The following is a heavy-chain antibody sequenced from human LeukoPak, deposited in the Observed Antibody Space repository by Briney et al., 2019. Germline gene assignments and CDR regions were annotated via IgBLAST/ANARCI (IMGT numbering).Heavy chain of an antibody. V-gene: IGHV4-59*01. Sequence: SETLSLTCTVSGDSIRGYYWTWIRQPPGKGLEWIGYIYYSGSTNYNPSLKSRLTISVDTSKKQSSLKLSSVTAADTAVYYCARLRGNYFPDYWGQGFLVTVSS. CDR3: ARLRGNYFPDY. CDR2: IYYSGST. J-gene: IGHJ4*02. D-gene: IGHD4-11*01. CDR1: GDSIRGYY.